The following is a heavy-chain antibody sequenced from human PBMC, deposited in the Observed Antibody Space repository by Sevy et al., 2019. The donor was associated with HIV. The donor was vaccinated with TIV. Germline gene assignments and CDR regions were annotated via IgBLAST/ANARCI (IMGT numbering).Heavy chain of an antibody. V-gene: IGHV3-23*01. Sequence: GSLRLSCAASGFTFNTYAMTWVRQAPGKGLEGVSSISGSGGNTYYALSVKGRFTISRDNSKNTLYLRMNSLRAEDTAVYYCAKDDLYGDYRIDYWGQGTLVTVSS. CDR1: GFTFNTYA. J-gene: IGHJ4*02. D-gene: IGHD4-17*01. CDR3: AKDDLYGDYRIDY. CDR2: ISGSGGNT.